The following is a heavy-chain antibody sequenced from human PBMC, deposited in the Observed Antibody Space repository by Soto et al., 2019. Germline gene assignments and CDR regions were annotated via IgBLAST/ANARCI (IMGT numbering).Heavy chain of an antibody. CDR3: ARDNDRPQLGGNYYYILDV. CDR1: GGTFRNSA. CDR2: IMPIFRTP. V-gene: IGHV1-69*12. Sequence: QVQLEQSGPEVKKPGSSVKVSCKASGGTFRNSAISWVRQAPGQGLEWMGGIMPIFRTPDYAQKFQGRVTITADESASTAYMELTGLRSDDTAVYYCARDNDRPQLGGNYYYILDVWGHGTTVNVSS. D-gene: IGHD1-1*01. J-gene: IGHJ6*02.